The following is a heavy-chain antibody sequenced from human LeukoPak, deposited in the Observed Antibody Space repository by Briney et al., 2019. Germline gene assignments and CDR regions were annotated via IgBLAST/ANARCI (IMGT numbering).Heavy chain of an antibody. CDR2: INHSGST. V-gene: IGHV4-34*01. CDR1: GGSFSGYY. Sequence: SETLSLTCAVYGGSFSGYYWSWLRQPPGKGLEWIGEINHSGSTNYNPSLKSRVTISVDTSKNQFSLKLSSVTAADTAVYYCARGAYCSGGSCLTLNWFDPWGQGTLVTVSS. J-gene: IGHJ5*02. D-gene: IGHD2-15*01. CDR3: ARGAYCSGGSCLTLNWFDP.